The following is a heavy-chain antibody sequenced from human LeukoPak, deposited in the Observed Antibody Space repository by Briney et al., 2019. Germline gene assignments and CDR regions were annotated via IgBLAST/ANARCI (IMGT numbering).Heavy chain of an antibody. Sequence: PGGSLRLSCAASGFPFSTNAMNWVRQAPGKGLEWVSVITGSGGFTQYADSVKGRFTISRDNSKNTVYLQMNSLRVEDTALYYCVRSLDYWGQGTLVTVSS. CDR3: VRSLDY. CDR2: ITGSGGFT. V-gene: IGHV3-23*01. CDR1: GFPFSTNA. J-gene: IGHJ4*02.